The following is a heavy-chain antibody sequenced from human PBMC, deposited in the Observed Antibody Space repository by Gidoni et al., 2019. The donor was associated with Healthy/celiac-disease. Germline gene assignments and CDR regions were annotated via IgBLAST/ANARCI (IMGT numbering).Heavy chain of an antibody. V-gene: IGHV1-18*01. CDR1: GYTFTSYG. CDR3: ARLAYDILTGYSYYYYYMDV. CDR2: ISAYNGNT. Sequence: QVQLVQSGAEVKKPGASVKVSCKASGYTFTSYGISWVRQAPGQGLEWMGWISAYNGNTNYAQKLQGRVTMTTDTSTSTAYMELRSLRSDDTAVYYCARLAYDILTGYSYYYYYMDVWGKGTTVTVSS. J-gene: IGHJ6*03. D-gene: IGHD3-9*01.